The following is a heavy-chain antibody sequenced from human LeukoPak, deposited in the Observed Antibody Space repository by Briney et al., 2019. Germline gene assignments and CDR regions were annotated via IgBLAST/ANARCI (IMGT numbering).Heavy chain of an antibody. V-gene: IGHV1-69*13. CDR2: IIPIFGTA. CDR1: RGTFSSYA. D-gene: IGHD3-22*01. Sequence: SVKVSCKASRGTFSSYAISWVRQAPGQGLEWMGGIIPIFGTANYAQKFQGRVTITADESTSTAYMELSSLRSEDTAVYYCARARYYYDSSGPHGSYYFDYWGQGTLVTVSS. CDR3: ARARYYYDSSGPHGSYYFDY. J-gene: IGHJ4*02.